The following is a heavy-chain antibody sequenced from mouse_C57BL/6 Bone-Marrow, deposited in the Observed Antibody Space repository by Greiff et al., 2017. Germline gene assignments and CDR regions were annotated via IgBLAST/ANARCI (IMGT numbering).Heavy chain of an antibody. V-gene: IGHV14-4*01. CDR2: IDPENGDT. CDR1: GYNIKDYY. Sequence: EVQLQQPGAELVRPGASVKLSCTASGYNIKDYYMHWVKQRPEQGLEWIGWIDPENGDTEYTPKFKGKATITADTSSNTAYLQLSSLTSEDTAVYYCATGYYSNYVLFDYWGQGTTLTVSS. D-gene: IGHD2-5*01. J-gene: IGHJ2*01. CDR3: ATGYYSNYVLFDY.